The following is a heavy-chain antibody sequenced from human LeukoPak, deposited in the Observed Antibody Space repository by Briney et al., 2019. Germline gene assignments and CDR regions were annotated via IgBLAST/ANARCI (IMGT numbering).Heavy chain of an antibody. J-gene: IGHJ3*02. Sequence: GGSLRLSCAASGFTFSSYAMSWVRQAPGKGLEWVSAVSGSGGSTYYADSVKGRFTISRDNSKNTLYLQMNSLRAEDTAVYYCAKVHYYDSSGYLPEDAFDIWGQGTMVTVSS. CDR1: GFTFSSYA. CDR2: VSGSGGST. CDR3: AKVHYYDSSGYLPEDAFDI. D-gene: IGHD3-22*01. V-gene: IGHV3-23*01.